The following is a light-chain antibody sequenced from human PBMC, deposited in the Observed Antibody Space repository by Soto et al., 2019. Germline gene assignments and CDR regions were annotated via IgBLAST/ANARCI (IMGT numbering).Light chain of an antibody. V-gene: IGLV2-14*01. Sequence: QSALTQPASVSGSPGQSITISCTGTSSDVGGYNYVSWYQQHPGKAPKHIIYEVSNRPSGVSNRFSGSKSGNTASLTISGLQAEDEADYYCSSYTTSSTWVFGGGTKVTVL. CDR3: SSYTTSSTWV. CDR2: EVS. CDR1: SSDVGGYNY. J-gene: IGLJ3*02.